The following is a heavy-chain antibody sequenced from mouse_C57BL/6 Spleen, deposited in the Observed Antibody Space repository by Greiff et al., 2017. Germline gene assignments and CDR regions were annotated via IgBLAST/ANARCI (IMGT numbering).Heavy chain of an antibody. J-gene: IGHJ2*01. Sequence: EVKLMESGGGLVKPGGSLKLSCAASGFTFSSYAMSWVRQTPEKRLEWVATISDGGSYTYYPDNVKGRFTISRDNAKNNLYLQMSHLKSEDTAMYYCASEGPSGGYFGYWGQGTTLTVSS. V-gene: IGHV5-4*03. CDR2: ISDGGSYT. CDR3: ASEGPSGGYFGY. CDR1: GFTFSSYA. D-gene: IGHD4-1*01.